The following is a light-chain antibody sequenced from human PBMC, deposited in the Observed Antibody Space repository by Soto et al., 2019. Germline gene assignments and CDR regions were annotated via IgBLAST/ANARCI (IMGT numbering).Light chain of an antibody. Sequence: QSVLTQPPSVSGAPGQRVTISCTGSSPNIGAGYDVHWYQQLPGTAPKLLIYGNSNRPSGVPDRFSGSKSGTSASLAITGLQAEDEADYYCQSYDSSLSGYVFGPGTKVTV. V-gene: IGLV1-40*01. J-gene: IGLJ1*01. CDR2: GNS. CDR1: SPNIGAGYD. CDR3: QSYDSSLSGYV.